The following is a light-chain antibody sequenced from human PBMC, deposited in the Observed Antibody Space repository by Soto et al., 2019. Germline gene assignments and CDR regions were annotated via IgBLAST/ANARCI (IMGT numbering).Light chain of an antibody. CDR3: QQYATSPIT. CDR1: QSFSRSF. J-gene: IGKJ5*01. Sequence: EIVLTQSPGTLSLSPGERATLSCRASQSFSRSFLAWYQQKPGQAPRLLLYGASSRATGIPDRFSGSGSGTDFTLSITSLEPEVFAVYFCQQYATSPITFGQGTRLEIK. V-gene: IGKV3-20*01. CDR2: GAS.